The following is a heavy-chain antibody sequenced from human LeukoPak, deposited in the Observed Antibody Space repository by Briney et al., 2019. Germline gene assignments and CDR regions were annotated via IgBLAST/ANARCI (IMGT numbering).Heavy chain of an antibody. CDR1: GFTVSSNY. V-gene: IGHV3-66*01. CDR3: ARDLVVAATGHFDY. J-gene: IGHJ4*02. Sequence: PGGSLRLSCAASGFTVSSNYMSWVRQAPGKGLEWVSVIYSGGSTYYADSVKGRFTISRDNSKNTLYLQMNSLRAGDTAVYYCARDLVVAATGHFDYWGQGTLVTVSS. CDR2: IYSGGST. D-gene: IGHD2-15*01.